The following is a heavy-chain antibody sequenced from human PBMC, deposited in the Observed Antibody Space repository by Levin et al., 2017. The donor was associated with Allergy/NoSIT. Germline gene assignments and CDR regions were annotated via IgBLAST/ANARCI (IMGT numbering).Heavy chain of an antibody. D-gene: IGHD3-10*01. CDR3: ANRGGGSGSYNPLDD. CDR2: INLNTGGT. V-gene: IGHV1-2*02. Sequence: ASVKVSCKASGYTVTGYYLHWVRQAPGQGLEWMGWINLNTGGTNYAQKFQGRVTMTSDTSISTAYMDLSSLRSDDTAVYYCANRGGGSGSYNPLDDWGQGTLVTVSS. J-gene: IGHJ4*02. CDR1: GYTVTGYY.